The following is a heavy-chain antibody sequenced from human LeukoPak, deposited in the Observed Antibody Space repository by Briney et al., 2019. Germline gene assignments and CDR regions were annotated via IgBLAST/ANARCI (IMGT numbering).Heavy chain of an antibody. V-gene: IGHV4-59*01. CDR1: GGSISRYY. CDR2: ISYSGST. CDR3: ARDADTSSHFDY. Sequence: SETLSLTCAVSGGSISRYYWSWIRQPPGKGLEWLGYISYSGSTNYNPSLKSRVTISVDTSKNQFFLKLSSVTAADTAVYYCARDADTSSHFDYWGQGTLVTVSS. J-gene: IGHJ4*02. D-gene: IGHD2-2*01.